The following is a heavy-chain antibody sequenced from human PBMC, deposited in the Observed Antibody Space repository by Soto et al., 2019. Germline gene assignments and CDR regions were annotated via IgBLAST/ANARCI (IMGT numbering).Heavy chain of an antibody. D-gene: IGHD3-16*01. Sequence: QVQLQQWGAGLLKPSETLSLTCAVYGGSFSGYTRIWIRQPPGKGLEWIGEINHSGTTNHNPSLKSRVIISVDTSKKQFSLRLTSVTAADTAVYYCARGSDYTSSFDYWGQGTLVTVSS. J-gene: IGHJ4*02. V-gene: IGHV4-34*01. CDR1: GGSFSGYT. CDR3: ARGSDYTSSFDY. CDR2: INHSGTT.